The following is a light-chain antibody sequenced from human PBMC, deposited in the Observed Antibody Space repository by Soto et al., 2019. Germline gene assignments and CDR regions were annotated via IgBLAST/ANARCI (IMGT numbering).Light chain of an antibody. CDR1: SSNIGSKY. J-gene: IGLJ1*01. Sequence: QSVLAQPPSASGTPGQRVTIPCSGSSSNIGSKYVYWYQQLPGTAPKVLMSRDNQRPSGVPDRFSGSKSGTSASLAISGLRAEDEADYYCAAWDDSLSGSVFGTGTKVTVL. V-gene: IGLV1-47*01. CDR2: RDN. CDR3: AAWDDSLSGSV.